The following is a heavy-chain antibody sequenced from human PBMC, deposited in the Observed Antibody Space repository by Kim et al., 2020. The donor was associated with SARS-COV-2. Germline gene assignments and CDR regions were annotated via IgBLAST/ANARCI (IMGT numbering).Heavy chain of an antibody. J-gene: IGHJ4*02. CDR1: GYSFTSYW. Sequence: GESLKISCKGSGYSFTSYWIGWVRQMPGKGLEWMGIIYPGDSDTRYSPSFQGQVTISADKSISTAYLQWSSLKASDTAMYYCARRQGYSSSPEGGIDYWGQGTLVTVSS. CDR3: ARRQGYSSSPEGGIDY. V-gene: IGHV5-51*01. CDR2: IYPGDSDT. D-gene: IGHD6-6*01.